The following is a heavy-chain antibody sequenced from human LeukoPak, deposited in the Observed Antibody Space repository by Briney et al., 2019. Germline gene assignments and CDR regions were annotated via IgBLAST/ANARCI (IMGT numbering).Heavy chain of an antibody. CDR2: ISSSSSYI. V-gene: IGHV3-21*01. D-gene: IGHD5-12*01. Sequence: GGSLRLSCAASGFTFSSYSMNWVRQAPGKGLEWVSSISSSSSYIYYADSVKGRFTISRDNAKNSLYLQMNSLRAEDTAVYYCASSRASYGGYDFDYWGQGTLVTVSS. CDR1: GFTFSSYS. CDR3: ASSRASYGGYDFDY. J-gene: IGHJ4*02.